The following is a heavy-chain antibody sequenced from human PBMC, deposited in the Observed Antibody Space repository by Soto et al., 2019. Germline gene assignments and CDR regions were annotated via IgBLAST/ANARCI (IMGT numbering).Heavy chain of an antibody. CDR2: IYPDNSDI. J-gene: IGHJ4*02. CDR3: VRPVSTGYYPY. CDR1: EYTFTTSW. D-gene: IGHD3-22*01. Sequence: PGQPLKISCKGSEYTFTTSWIGWVRQMPAKGLEWMGIIYPDNSDIRYSPSFQGQVTISVDKAIRTAYLQWRSLKASDTAMYYCVRPVSTGYYPYWGQGTLVTVSS. V-gene: IGHV5-51*01.